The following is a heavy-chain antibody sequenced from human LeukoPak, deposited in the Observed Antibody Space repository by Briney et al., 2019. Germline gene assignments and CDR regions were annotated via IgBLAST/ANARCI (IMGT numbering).Heavy chain of an antibody. V-gene: IGHV4-59*01. CDR1: GGSISSYY. Sequence: SETLSLTCTVSGGSISSYYWSWIRQPPGKGLEWIVYIYYSGSTNYNPSLKSRVTISVDTSKNQFSLKLSSVTAADTAVYYCARGLDEGYDFRSGTDRRLGFDYWGQGTLVTVSS. CDR3: ARGLDEGYDFRSGTDRRLGFDY. J-gene: IGHJ4*02. CDR2: IYYSGST. D-gene: IGHD3-3*01.